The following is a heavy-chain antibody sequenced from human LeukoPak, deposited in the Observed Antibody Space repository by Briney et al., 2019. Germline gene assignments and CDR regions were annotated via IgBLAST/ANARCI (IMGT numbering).Heavy chain of an antibody. D-gene: IGHD6-13*01. Sequence: GGSLRLSCAASGFTFSIYAMSWVRQAPGKGLEWVSAISGSGVSTYYADSVKGRFTISRDNSKNTLSLQMNSLRAEDTAVYYCAGAHSSSWSVFWGRGTLVTVSS. CDR3: AGAHSSSWSVF. CDR1: GFTFSIYA. V-gene: IGHV3-23*01. CDR2: ISGSGVST. J-gene: IGHJ5*01.